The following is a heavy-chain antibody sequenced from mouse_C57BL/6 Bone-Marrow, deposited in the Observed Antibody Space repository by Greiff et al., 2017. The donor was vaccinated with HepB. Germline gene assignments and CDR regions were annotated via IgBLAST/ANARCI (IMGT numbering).Heavy chain of an antibody. D-gene: IGHD2-1*01. CDR3: AMIYYGNSAWFAY. CDR2: LYPRSGHT. J-gene: IGHJ3*01. Sequence: VNVVESGAELARPGASVKLSCTASGYTFTSYGLSWVKQRTGQGIEWIGELYPRSGHTYYNEKLKGKATMTADKSSSTAYMELRSLTSEDSAVYFCAMIYYGNSAWFAYWGQGTLVTVSA. V-gene: IGHV1-81*01. CDR1: GYTFTSYG.